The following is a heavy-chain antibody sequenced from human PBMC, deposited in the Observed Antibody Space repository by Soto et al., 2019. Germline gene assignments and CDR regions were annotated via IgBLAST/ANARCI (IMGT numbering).Heavy chain of an antibody. V-gene: IGHV3-23*01. CDR2: INGGGGTT. CDR3: GRGRRPDGIRTFDY. D-gene: IGHD3-3*02. Sequence: GESLKISCAASGFSFSGYTMNWVRQAQGKGLEWISGINGGGGTTYYADSVKGRFTISRDDSKNILYLQMNSPRAEDTAIYYCGRGRRPDGIRTFDYWGQGTLVTVSS. CDR1: GFSFSGYT. J-gene: IGHJ4*02.